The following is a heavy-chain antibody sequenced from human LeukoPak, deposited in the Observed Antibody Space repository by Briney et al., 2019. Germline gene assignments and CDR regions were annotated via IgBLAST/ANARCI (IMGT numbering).Heavy chain of an antibody. CDR3: ARGWEQQLAFDY. CDR1: GYTFTSYD. D-gene: IGHD6-13*01. J-gene: IGHJ4*02. Sequence: GASVKVSCKASGYTFTSYDINWVRQATGQGLEWMGWMNPNSGNTGYAQKFQGRVTITRNTSISTAYMELSSLRSEDTAVYYCARGWEQQLAFDYWGQGTLVTVSS. CDR2: MNPNSGNT. V-gene: IGHV1-8*01.